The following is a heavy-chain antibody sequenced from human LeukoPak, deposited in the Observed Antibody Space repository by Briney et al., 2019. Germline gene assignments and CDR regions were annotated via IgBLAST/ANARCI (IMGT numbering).Heavy chain of an antibody. V-gene: IGHV3-21*01. D-gene: IGHD2-15*01. CDR2: ISSSSSNI. J-gene: IGHJ4*02. CDR1: GFTFSTYS. CDR3: ARDPEDTQNFDY. Sequence: GGSLRLSCAASGFTFSTYSMNWVRQAPGKGLEWVSSISSSSSNIYYADSVKGRFTISRDNAKYSLYLQMSSLRAEDTAVYYCARDPEDTQNFDYWGQGTLVTVSS.